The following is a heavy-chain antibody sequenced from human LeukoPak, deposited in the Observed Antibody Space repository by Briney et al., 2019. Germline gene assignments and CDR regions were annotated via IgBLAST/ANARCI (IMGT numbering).Heavy chain of an antibody. CDR3: AREANSPTARYWYFDL. CDR1: GGSVSSYY. CDR2: VYYSGST. D-gene: IGHD2-21*01. J-gene: IGHJ2*01. V-gene: IGHV4-59*02. Sequence: PSETLSLTCTVSGGSVSSYYWSWMRQSPGKGLEWIGYVYYSGSTNYNPALKSRVTISLDTSENQFSLKLSSVTAADTAVYYCAREANSPTARYWYFDLWGRGTRSLSPQ.